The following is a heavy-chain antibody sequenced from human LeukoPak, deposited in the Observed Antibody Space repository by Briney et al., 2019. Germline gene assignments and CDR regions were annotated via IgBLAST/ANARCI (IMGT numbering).Heavy chain of an antibody. CDR1: GFTFSSYA. Sequence: GGSLRLSCAASGFTFSSYAMSWVRQAPGKGLEWVSAISGSGGSTYYADSVKGRFTISRDNSKNTLYLQMNSLRAEDTAVYYCAKSPRRGYSGYDYTPFDYWGQGTLVTVSS. D-gene: IGHD5-12*01. CDR3: AKSPRRGYSGYDYTPFDY. V-gene: IGHV3-23*01. J-gene: IGHJ4*02. CDR2: ISGSGGST.